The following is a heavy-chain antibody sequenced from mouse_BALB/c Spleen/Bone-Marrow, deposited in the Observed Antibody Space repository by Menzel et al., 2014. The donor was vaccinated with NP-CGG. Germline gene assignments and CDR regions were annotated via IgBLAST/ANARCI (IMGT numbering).Heavy chain of an antibody. CDR2: IHPGDGDT. CDR3: ARVYYGNLDY. D-gene: IGHD2-1*01. CDR1: GYTFTNFW. J-gene: IGHJ2*01. V-gene: IGHV1-80*01. Sequence: LQHTRAELGRPGSSVKLSCNSSGYTFTNFWMNWVKQRPGQGLEWIGQIHPGDGDTNNNGKFKGKATPTTDKSSSTAYMQLSSLSSEDSAVYSCARVYYGNLDYRGQG.